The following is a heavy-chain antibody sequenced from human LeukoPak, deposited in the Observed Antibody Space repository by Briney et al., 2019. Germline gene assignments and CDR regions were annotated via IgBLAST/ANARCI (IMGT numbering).Heavy chain of an antibody. CDR3: ARGTRVVVTPLGAAFDI. Sequence: PSQTLSLTCAVSGGSISSGGYSWSWIRQPPGRGLEWIGYIYHSGSTYYNPSLKSRVTISVDRSKNQFSLKLSSVTAADTAVYYCARGTRVVVTPLGAAFDIWGQGTMVTVSS. CDR1: GGSISSGGYS. D-gene: IGHD2-21*02. J-gene: IGHJ3*02. V-gene: IGHV4-30-2*01. CDR2: IYHSGST.